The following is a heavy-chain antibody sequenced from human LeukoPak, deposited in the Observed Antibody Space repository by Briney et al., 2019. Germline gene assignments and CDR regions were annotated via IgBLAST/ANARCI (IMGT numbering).Heavy chain of an antibody. CDR3: ARDGLGYCSGGSCSMSWAAWFDP. V-gene: IGHV4-59*12. D-gene: IGHD2-15*01. J-gene: IGHJ5*02. CDR1: GGSISSYY. Sequence: SETLSLTCTVSGGSISSYYWSWIRQPPGKGLEWIGYIYYSGSTNYDPSLKSRVTISVDTSKNQFSLKLSSVTAADTAVYYCARDGLGYCSGGSCSMSWAAWFDPWGQGTLVTVSS. CDR2: IYYSGST.